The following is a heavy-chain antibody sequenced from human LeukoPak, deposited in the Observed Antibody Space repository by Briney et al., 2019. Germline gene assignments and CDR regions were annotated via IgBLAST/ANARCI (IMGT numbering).Heavy chain of an antibody. J-gene: IGHJ1*01. D-gene: IGHD6-19*01. V-gene: IGHV1-18*01. Sequence: ASVKVSCKASGYTFTSYAISWVRQAPVQGLEWMGGINLYNAKTNYAQKLQGRVTMTTDTSTSTAYMELIKLRSNDTAGYDCGRLGVAGDPSSAEYLQHWGQGTLVTVSS. CDR2: INLYNAKT. CDR1: GYTFTSYA. CDR3: GRLGVAGDPSSAEYLQH.